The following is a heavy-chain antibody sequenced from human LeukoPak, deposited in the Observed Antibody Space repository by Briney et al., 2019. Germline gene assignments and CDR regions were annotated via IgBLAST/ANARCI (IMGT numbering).Heavy chain of an antibody. V-gene: IGHV1-69*05. Sequence: SVKVSCKASGGTFSSYAISWVRQAPGQGLEWMGGIIPIFGTANYAQKFQGRVTITTDESTSTAYMELSSLRSEDTAVYYCAGSKVDTVYYYYMNVWGKGTTVTVSS. J-gene: IGHJ6*03. CDR1: GGTFSSYA. CDR2: IIPIFGTA. CDR3: AGSKVDTVYYYYMNV. D-gene: IGHD5-18*01.